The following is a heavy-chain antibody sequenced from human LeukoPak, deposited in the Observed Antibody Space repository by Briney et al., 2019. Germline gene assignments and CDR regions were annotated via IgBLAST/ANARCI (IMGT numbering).Heavy chain of an antibody. CDR3: ARDLGFENYVAFDI. Sequence: ASVKVSCKASGYTFTGYYMHWVRQAPGQGLEWMGWINTNTGNPTYAQGFTGRFVFSMDTSVSTAYLQIGSLKAEDTAVYYCARDLGFENYVAFDIWGQGTMVTVSS. V-gene: IGHV7-4-1*01. CDR1: GYTFTGYY. CDR2: INTNTGNP. D-gene: IGHD3-16*01. J-gene: IGHJ3*02.